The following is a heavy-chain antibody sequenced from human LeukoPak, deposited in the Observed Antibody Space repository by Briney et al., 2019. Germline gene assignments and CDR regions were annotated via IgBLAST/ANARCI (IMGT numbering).Heavy chain of an antibody. CDR3: ARVSGYHWESFYDY. J-gene: IGHJ4*02. V-gene: IGHV4-4*07. D-gene: IGHD5-12*01. CDR1: GGSISSYY. CDR2: IYTSGRT. Sequence: SETLSLTCTVSGGSISSYYWSWIRQPAGKGLEWIGRIYTSGRTNYNPSLKSRVTISVDTSKNQFSLKLRSVTAADTAVYYCARVSGYHWESFYDYWGQGTLVTVSS.